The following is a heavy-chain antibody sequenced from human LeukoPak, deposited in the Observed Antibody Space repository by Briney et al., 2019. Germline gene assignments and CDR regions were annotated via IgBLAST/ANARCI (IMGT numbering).Heavy chain of an antibody. J-gene: IGHJ4*02. CDR2: IYTSGST. V-gene: IGHV4-4*07. CDR1: GGSISSYY. Sequence: SETLSLTCTVSGGSISSYYWSWIRQPAGKGLEWIGRIYTSGSTNYNPSLKSRVTMSVDTSKNQFSLKLSSVTGADTAVYYCARDQYYYDSSGWGTFDYWGQGNLVTVSS. D-gene: IGHD3-22*01. CDR3: ARDQYYYDSSGWGTFDY.